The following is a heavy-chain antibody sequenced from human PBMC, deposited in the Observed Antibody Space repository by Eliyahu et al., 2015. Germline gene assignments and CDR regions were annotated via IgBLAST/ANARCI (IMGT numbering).Heavy chain of an antibody. CDR1: GGSISSSNW. Sequence: QVQLQQSGPGLVKPSGTLSXTCAVSGGSISSSNWWSWVRQPPRKGLEWIGEIYHSGSTNYNPSLKSRVTISVDKSKNQFSLKLTSVTAADTALYYCARERKNYSTSRWYFDLWGRGTLVTVSS. D-gene: IGHD4-11*01. V-gene: IGHV4-4*02. CDR3: ARERKNYSTSRWYFDL. CDR2: IYHSGST. J-gene: IGHJ2*01.